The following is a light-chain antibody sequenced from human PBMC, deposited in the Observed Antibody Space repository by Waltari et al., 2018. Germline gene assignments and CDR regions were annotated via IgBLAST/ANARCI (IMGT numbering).Light chain of an antibody. J-gene: IGKJ5*01. V-gene: IGKV3-11*01. CDR2: DAS. CDR3: QQRTNGPPVT. CDR1: QSVSTY. Sequence: EIVLTQSPATLSLSPGERATLSCRASQSVSTYLAWYQHKPGQAPRLPIYDASNRATGIPARLSGSGSGTDFTLTSSSLEPDDFAVYYCQQRTNGPPVTFGQGTRLDLK.